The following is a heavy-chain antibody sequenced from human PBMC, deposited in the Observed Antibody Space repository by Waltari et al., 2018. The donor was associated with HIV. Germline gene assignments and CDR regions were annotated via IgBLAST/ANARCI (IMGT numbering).Heavy chain of an antibody. D-gene: IGHD3-22*01. CDR2: IYYSGST. V-gene: IGHV4-39*07. J-gene: IGHJ4*02. CDR1: GGSISSSSYY. Sequence: QLQLQESGPGLVKPSETLSLPCTFSGGSISSSSYYWGWIRQPPGKGLEWIGRIYYSGSTYYNPSLKSRVAISVDTSKNQFSLKLSSVTAADTAVYYCARIPNYYDSSGYQYYFDYWGQGTLVTVSS. CDR3: ARIPNYYDSSGYQYYFDY.